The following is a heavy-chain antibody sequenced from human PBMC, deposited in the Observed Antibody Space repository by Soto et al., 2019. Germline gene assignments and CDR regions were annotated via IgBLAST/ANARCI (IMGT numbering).Heavy chain of an antibody. V-gene: IGHV4-34*01. D-gene: IGHD3-16*01. J-gene: IGHJ6*02. CDR1: GGSFSGYY. CDR2: INHSGST. Sequence: PSETLSLTCAVYGGSFSGYYWSWIRQPPGKGLEWIGEINHSGSTNYNPSLKSRVTISVDTSKNQFSLKLSSVTAADTAVYYCARGLYYDYVWGRTDYYYYYGMDVWGQGTTVTVS. CDR3: ARGLYYDYVWGRTDYYYYYGMDV.